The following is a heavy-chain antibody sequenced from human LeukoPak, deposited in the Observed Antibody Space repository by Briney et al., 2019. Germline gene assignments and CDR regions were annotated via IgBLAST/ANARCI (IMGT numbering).Heavy chain of an antibody. CDR2: ISCSGGST. V-gene: IGHV3-23*01. Sequence: GGSLRLSCAASGFTFSSYAMSWVRQAPGKGLEGVSAISCSGGSTYYADSVKGRFTISRDNSKNTLYLQMNSLRAEDTAVYYCAKVGHRQYYGSGSYYSGFDYWGQGTLVTVSS. CDR3: AKVGHRQYYGSGSYYSGFDY. CDR1: GFTFSSYA. D-gene: IGHD3-10*01. J-gene: IGHJ4*02.